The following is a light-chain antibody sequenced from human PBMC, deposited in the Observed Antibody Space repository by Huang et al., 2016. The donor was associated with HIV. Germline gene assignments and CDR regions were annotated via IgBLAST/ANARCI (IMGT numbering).Light chain of an antibody. J-gene: IGKJ1*01. V-gene: IGKV4-1*01. CDR1: QSVFHSSNNKNY. CDR3: HQYYSSPQT. CDR2: LAS. Sequence: DIVVTQSPGSLALSLGERAAINCTSSQSVFHSSNNKNYLSWYQQKPGHSPQLRIYLASTREFGVPDRFRGTGSGTDFTLTITSLQAEDVAVYYCHQYYSSPQTFGQGTKVEV.